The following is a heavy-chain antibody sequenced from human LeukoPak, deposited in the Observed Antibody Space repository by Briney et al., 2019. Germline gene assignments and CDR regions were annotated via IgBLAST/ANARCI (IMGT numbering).Heavy chain of an antibody. V-gene: IGHV1-18*01. Sequence: ASVKVSCKASGYTFTRYGVAWVRQAPGQGLEWMGWISGYNGNPNYAQKFQGRVAMTTDTSTNTAYMEVTGLRSDDTATYYCARDRGWRSSGYYLYHFDYWGQGTLVTFAS. CDR1: GYTFTRYG. J-gene: IGHJ4*02. CDR3: ARDRGWRSSGYYLYHFDY. D-gene: IGHD3-22*01. CDR2: ISGYNGNP.